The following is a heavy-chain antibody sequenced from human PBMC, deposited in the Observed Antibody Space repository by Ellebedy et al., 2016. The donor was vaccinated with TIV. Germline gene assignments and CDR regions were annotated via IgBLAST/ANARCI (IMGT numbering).Heavy chain of an antibody. D-gene: IGHD3-16*01. CDR2: TYYRSKWNN. J-gene: IGHJ6*02. CDR3: ARGWFGSGMGV. V-gene: IGHV6-1*01. Sequence: SQTLSLTCVISGDSVSTDIGWNWIRQSPSRGLEWLGRTYYRSKWNNDYAVSLKSRITINPDTSKNQFSLQLHSVIPDDTAVYYCARGWFGSGMGVWGQGTTVTVSS. CDR1: GDSVSTDIG.